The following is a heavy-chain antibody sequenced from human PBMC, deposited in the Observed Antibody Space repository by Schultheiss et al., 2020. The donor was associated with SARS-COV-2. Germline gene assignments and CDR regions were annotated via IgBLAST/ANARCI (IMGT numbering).Heavy chain of an antibody. V-gene: IGHV4-34*01. CDR3: ARAEACSGSYCYSGYFDY. D-gene: IGHD2-15*01. J-gene: IGHJ4*02. CDR2: INHSGST. CDR1: GFTVSSNY. Sequence: GSLRLSCAASGFTVSSNYMSWVRQAPGKGLEWIGEINHSGSTNYNPSLKSRVTISVDTSKNQFSLKLSSVTAEDTAVYYCARAEACSGSYCYSGYFDYWGQGTLVTVSS.